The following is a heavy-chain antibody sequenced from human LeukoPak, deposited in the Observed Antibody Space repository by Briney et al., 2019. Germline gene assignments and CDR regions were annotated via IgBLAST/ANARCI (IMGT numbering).Heavy chain of an antibody. CDR2: IWYDGSNE. V-gene: IGHV3-33*01. J-gene: IGHJ4*02. Sequence: GRSLRLSCEASGSTFSSYGMHWVRQAPGKGLEWVAVIWYDGSNENYADSVKGRFTISRDNSKNTLYLQMNSLRVEDTAVYYCAGERYSASFDSWGQGTLVTVSS. CDR1: GSTFSSYG. CDR3: AGERYSASFDS. D-gene: IGHD6-13*01.